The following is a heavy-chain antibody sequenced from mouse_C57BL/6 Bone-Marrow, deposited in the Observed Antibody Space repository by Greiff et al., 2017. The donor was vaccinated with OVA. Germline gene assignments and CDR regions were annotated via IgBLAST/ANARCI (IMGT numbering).Heavy chain of an antibody. J-gene: IGHJ3*01. Sequence: LQPGAELVRPGSSVKLSCKASGYTFTSYWMDWVKQRPGQGLEWIGNIYPSDSGTHYNQKFKDKATLPVDKSSSTAYMQLSSLTSEDSAVYYCARQRCWLLSFAYWGQGTLVTVSA. V-gene: IGHV1-61*01. CDR2: IYPSDSGT. CDR3: ARQRCWLLSFAY. CDR1: GYTFTSYW. D-gene: IGHD2-3*01.